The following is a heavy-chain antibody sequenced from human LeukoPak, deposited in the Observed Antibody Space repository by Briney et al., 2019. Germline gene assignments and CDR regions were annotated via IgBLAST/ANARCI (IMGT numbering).Heavy chain of an antibody. CDR3: TTEDYDSSGYYLSRGRFDY. CDR1: GFTFSNAC. D-gene: IGHD3-22*01. J-gene: IGHJ4*02. Sequence: GGSLRLSCAASGFTFSNACMLWVSQASGKGREWVGRIKSKTDGGTTDYAAPVKGKFTISRDDSKNPLYLQMNSLKTEDTAVYYCTTEDYDSSGYYLSRGRFDYWGQGTLVTVSS. V-gene: IGHV3-15*01. CDR2: IKSKTDGGTT.